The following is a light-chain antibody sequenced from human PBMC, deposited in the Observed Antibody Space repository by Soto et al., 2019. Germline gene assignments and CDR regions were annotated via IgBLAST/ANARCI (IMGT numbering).Light chain of an antibody. Sequence: PGERATLSCRASQSVSSYLAWYQQKPGQAPRLLIYDASNRATGIPARFSGSGSGTDFTLTISSLEPEDFAVYYCQQRSNWPPALTFGGGTKVEIK. CDR1: QSVSSY. CDR3: QQRSNWPPALT. V-gene: IGKV3-11*01. CDR2: DAS. J-gene: IGKJ4*01.